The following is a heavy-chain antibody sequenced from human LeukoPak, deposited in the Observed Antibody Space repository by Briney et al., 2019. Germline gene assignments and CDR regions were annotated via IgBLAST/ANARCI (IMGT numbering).Heavy chain of an antibody. CDR3: ARDPTLIVVPAAGYFDY. CDR2: INPSGGST. D-gene: IGHD2-2*01. J-gene: IGHJ4*02. CDR1: GYTFTSYY. Sequence: ASVKASCKASGYTFTSYYMHWVRQAPGQGLEWMGIINPSGGSTSYAQKFQGRVTMTRDTSTSTVYMELSSLRSEDTAVYYCARDPTLIVVPAAGYFDYWGQGTLVTVSS. V-gene: IGHV1-46*01.